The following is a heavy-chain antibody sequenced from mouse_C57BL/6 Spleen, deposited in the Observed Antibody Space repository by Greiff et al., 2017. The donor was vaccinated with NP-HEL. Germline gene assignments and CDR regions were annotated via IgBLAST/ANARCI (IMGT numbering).Heavy chain of an antibody. CDR3: ARKDYDVNFDV. J-gene: IGHJ1*03. V-gene: IGHV1-26*01. Sequence: EVQLQQSGPELVKPGASVKISCKASGYTFTDYYMNWVKQSHGKSLEWIGDINPNNGGTSYNQKFKGKATLTVDKSSSTAYMELRSLTSEDSAVYYCARKDYDVNFDVWGTGTTVTVSS. CDR1: GYTFTDYY. D-gene: IGHD2-4*01. CDR2: INPNNGGT.